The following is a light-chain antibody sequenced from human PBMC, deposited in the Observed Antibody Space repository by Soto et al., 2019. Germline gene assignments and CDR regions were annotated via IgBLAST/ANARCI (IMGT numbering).Light chain of an antibody. CDR1: QTISSW. V-gene: IGKV1-5*03. J-gene: IGKJ1*01. CDR3: QHYNSYSEA. CDR2: KAS. Sequence: DIRMTQSPSTLSGSVGDRVTITCRASQTISSWLAWYQQKPGKAPKLLIYKASTLKSGVPSRFSGSGSGTEFTLTISILQPDDFATYYCQHYNSYSEAFGQGTKVDNK.